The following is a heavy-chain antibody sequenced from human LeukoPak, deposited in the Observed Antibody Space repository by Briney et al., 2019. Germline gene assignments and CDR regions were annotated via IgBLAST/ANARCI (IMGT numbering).Heavy chain of an antibody. J-gene: IGHJ3*02. CDR1: GFTFSSYA. V-gene: IGHV3-30-3*01. Sequence: PGGSLRLSCAAPGFTFSSYAMHWVRQAPGKGLEWVAVISYDGSNKYYADSVKGRFTISRDNSKNTLYLQMNSLRAEDTAVYYCARDRGGSSSWYDAFDIWGQGTMVTVSS. D-gene: IGHD6-13*01. CDR3: ARDRGGSSSWYDAFDI. CDR2: ISYDGSNK.